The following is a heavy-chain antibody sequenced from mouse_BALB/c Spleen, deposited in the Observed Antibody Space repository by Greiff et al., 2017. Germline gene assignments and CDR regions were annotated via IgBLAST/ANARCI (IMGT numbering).Heavy chain of an antibody. V-gene: IGHV1-7*01. D-gene: IGHD2-1*01. J-gene: IGHJ2*01. CDR2: INPSTGYT. Sequence: QVQLKESGAELAKPGASVKMSCKASGYTFTSYWMHWVKQRPGQGLEWIGYINPSTGYTEYNQKFKDKATLTADKSSSTAYMQLSSLTSEDSAVYYCATIYYGYVDYWGQGTTLTVSS. CDR3: ATIYYGYVDY. CDR1: GYTFTSYW.